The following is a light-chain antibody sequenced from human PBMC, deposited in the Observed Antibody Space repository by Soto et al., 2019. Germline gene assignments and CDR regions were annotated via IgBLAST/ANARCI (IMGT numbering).Light chain of an antibody. Sequence: EIRMTQSPATQSASPGERVTLSCRASRIININLAWYQQKPGQAPRLLIYGASTRAAGIPARFSGSGAGTEFTLIISSLQSEDSAVYYCQQYDNWPPYTFGQGTKLEIK. V-gene: IGKV3-15*01. CDR3: QQYDNWPPYT. CDR1: RIININ. J-gene: IGKJ2*01. CDR2: GAS.